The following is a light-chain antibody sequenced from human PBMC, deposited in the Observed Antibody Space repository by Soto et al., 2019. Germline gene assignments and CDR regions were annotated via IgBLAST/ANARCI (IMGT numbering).Light chain of an antibody. CDR3: QQSYNKFPLT. J-gene: IGKJ4*01. Sequence: DIQMTQSPSSLSASVRDRFIIXXRASQSISNHLNWYQQKPGKAPKLMXFAASSLQSGVPSRFSGSRSGPDFTLTISSLQPEDFATYYCQQSYNKFPLTFGGGTKVDIK. CDR1: QSISNH. CDR2: AAS. V-gene: IGKV1-39*01.